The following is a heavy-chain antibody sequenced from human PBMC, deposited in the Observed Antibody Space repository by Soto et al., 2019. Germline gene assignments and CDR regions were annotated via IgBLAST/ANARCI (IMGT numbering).Heavy chain of an antibody. CDR2: IYYSGST. V-gene: IGHV4-39*01. J-gene: IGHJ5*02. CDR3: ARTIAAAGTGGWKKNWFDP. D-gene: IGHD6-13*01. Sequence: SETLSLTCTVSGGSISSSSYYWGWIRQPPGKGLEWIGSIYYSGSTYYNPSLKSRVTISVDTSKNQFSLKLSSVTAADTAVYYCARTIAAAGTGGWKKNWFDPWGQGTLVTVSS. CDR1: GGSISSSSYY.